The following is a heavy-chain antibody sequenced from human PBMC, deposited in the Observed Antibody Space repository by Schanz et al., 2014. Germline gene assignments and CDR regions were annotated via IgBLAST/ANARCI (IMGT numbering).Heavy chain of an antibody. V-gene: IGHV1-46*01. CDR3: VTEKRMESGTWAKAFDI. CDR2: INPSSGTT. Sequence: QVQLVQSGAEVKKPGVSVKVSCKASGYTFTTYYIHWVRQAPGQGLEWMGKINPSSGTTRIAQNLQGRRTVTRDTTTTTVYMELSSLRSDDTAMYYCVTEKRMESGTWAKAFDIWGQGTWVTGSS. J-gene: IGHJ3*02. CDR1: GYTFTTYY. D-gene: IGHD3-3*01.